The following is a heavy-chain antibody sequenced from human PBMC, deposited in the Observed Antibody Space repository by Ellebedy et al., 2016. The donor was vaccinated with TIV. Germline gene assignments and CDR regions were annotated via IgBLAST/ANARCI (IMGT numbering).Heavy chain of an antibody. Sequence: AASVKVSCKASGYTFTNYYIHWVRQAPGQGLEWMGIINPRASSTSYAQKFQDRVIMTWDTSTSTVYFELRSLRSEDTAIYYCARHRDTALSFWGQGTLVTVSS. CDR2: INPRASST. CDR3: ARHRDTALSF. V-gene: IGHV1-46*01. J-gene: IGHJ4*02. D-gene: IGHD5-18*01. CDR1: GYTFTNYY.